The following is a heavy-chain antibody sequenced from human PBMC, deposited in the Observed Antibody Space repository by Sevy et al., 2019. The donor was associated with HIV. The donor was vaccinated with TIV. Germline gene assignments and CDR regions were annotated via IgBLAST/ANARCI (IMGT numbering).Heavy chain of an antibody. Sequence: ASVKVSCKASGYTFTGYYMHWVRQAPGQGLEGMGWINPNSGDTNYAQKFQGRVTMTRDTSISTAYMELSRLRSDGRGVHNWARATEKWGQGTLVTVAS. CDR2: INPNSGDT. CDR3: ARATEK. CDR1: GYTFTGYY. J-gene: IGHJ1*01. V-gene: IGHV1-2*02.